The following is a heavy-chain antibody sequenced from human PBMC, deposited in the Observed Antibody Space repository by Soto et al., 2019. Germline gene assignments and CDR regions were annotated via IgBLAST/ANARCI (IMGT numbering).Heavy chain of an antibody. CDR3: ARGSAYDILTVLQTPSHFDY. J-gene: IGHJ4*02. CDR1: GFTFSSYW. Sequence: GGSLRLSCAASGFTFSSYWMSWVRQAPGKGLEWVANIKQDGSEKYYVDSVKGRFTISRDNAKNSLYLQMNSLRAEDTAVYYCARGSAYDILTVLQTPSHFDYWGQGTLVTVSS. CDR2: IKQDGSEK. V-gene: IGHV3-7*01. D-gene: IGHD3-9*01.